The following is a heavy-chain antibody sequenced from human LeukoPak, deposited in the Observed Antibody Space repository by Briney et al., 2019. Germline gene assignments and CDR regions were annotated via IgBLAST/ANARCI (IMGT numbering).Heavy chain of an antibody. J-gene: IGHJ4*02. CDR3: AKDHIAVAGTTQQF. V-gene: IGHV3-30*18. D-gene: IGHD6-19*01. CDR2: ILYDGSNK. Sequence: PGGSLRLSCAASGFTFSSYGMHWVRQAPGKGLEWVAVILYDGSNKYYADSVKGRFTISRDNSKNTLYLQMNSLRAEDTAVYYCAKDHIAVAGTTQQFWGQGTLVTVSS. CDR1: GFTFSSYG.